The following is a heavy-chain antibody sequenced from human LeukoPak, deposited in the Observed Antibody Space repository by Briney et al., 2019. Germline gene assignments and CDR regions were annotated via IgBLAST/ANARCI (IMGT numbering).Heavy chain of an antibody. CDR2: IDPSDSYT. J-gene: IGHJ4*02. D-gene: IGHD3-22*01. CDR3: ARLRYYDSSGSLDY. Sequence: GESLKISCKGSGYSFTNYWIGWVRQMPGKGLEWMGGIDPSDSYTNYSPSFQGHVAMSVDKSISTAYLQWSRLKASDTAMYYCARLRYYDSSGSLDYWGQGILVTVSS. V-gene: IGHV5-10-1*01. CDR1: GYSFTNYW.